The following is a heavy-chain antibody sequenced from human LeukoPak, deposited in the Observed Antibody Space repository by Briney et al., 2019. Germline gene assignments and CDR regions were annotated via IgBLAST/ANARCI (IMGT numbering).Heavy chain of an antibody. D-gene: IGHD3-10*01. Sequence: PSATLSLTCTVSGGSISSSSYYWGWIRQPPGKGLEWIGSIYYSGSTYYNPSLKSRVTISVDTSKNQFSLKLSSVTAADTAVYYCARDSRGHATYYYGSGSYPVDYWGQGTLVTVSS. CDR2: IYYSGST. J-gene: IGHJ4*02. CDR1: GGSISSSSYY. V-gene: IGHV4-39*07. CDR3: ARDSRGHATYYYGSGSYPVDY.